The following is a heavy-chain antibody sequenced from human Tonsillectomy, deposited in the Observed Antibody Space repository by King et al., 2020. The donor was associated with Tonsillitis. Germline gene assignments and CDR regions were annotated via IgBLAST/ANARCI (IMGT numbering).Heavy chain of an antibody. CDR1: GFPFSTYA. CDR3: ARRVTALDY. CDR2: ISGSGGGT. D-gene: IGHD2-21*02. Sequence: VQLLESGGGLVQSGGSLRLSCAASGFPFSTYAMSWVRQAPGKGLEWVLVISGSGGGTYYADSGKGRFTISRDNSKNTLYLQMTSLRAEDTAVYYCARRVTALDYWGQGTLVTVSS. J-gene: IGHJ4*02. V-gene: IGHV3-23*01.